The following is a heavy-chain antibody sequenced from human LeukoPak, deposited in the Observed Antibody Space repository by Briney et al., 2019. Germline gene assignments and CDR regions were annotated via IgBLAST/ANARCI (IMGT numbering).Heavy chain of an antibody. CDR3: ANYRQSITAAGNSKEFADY. V-gene: IGHV3-23*01. J-gene: IGHJ4*02. Sequence: GGSLRLSCEASGFTFSSYYMIWGRQAPGKGLEWVSVISVSGDWTYYADSVKGRFTISRDNSKNTLYLQMNSLRAEDTAVYYCANYRQSITAAGNSKEFADYWGQGTLVTVSS. D-gene: IGHD6-13*01. CDR1: GFTFSSYY. CDR2: ISVSGDWT.